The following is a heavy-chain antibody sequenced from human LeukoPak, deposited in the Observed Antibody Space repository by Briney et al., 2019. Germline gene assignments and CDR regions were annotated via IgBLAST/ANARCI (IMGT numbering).Heavy chain of an antibody. CDR2: IGTAGDT. CDR3: ARGARTYSSGWYTL. D-gene: IGHD6-19*01. Sequence: PGGSLRLSCAASGFTFSSYDMHWVRQATGKGLEWVSAIGTAGDTYYPGSVKGRFTISRENAKNSLSLQMNSLRAGDTAVYYCARGARTYSSGWYTLWGQGTLVTVSS. J-gene: IGHJ4*02. V-gene: IGHV3-13*01. CDR1: GFTFSSYD.